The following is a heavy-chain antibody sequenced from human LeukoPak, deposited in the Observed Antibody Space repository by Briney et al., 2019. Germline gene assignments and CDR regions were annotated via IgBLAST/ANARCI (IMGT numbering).Heavy chain of an antibody. CDR2: ISGSGDRT. Sequence: GGSLRLSCAASGFTFSNYAMSWVRQAPGKGLEWVSTISGSGDRTYYADPVKGRFTISRDNAKNSLYLQMNSLRAEDTAVYYYARDYYFDYWGQGTLVTVSS. CDR1: GFTFSNYA. J-gene: IGHJ4*02. V-gene: IGHV3-23*01. CDR3: ARDYYFDY.